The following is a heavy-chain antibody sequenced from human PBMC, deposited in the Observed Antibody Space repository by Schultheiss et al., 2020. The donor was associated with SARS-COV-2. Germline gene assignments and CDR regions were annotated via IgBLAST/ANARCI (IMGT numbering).Heavy chain of an antibody. V-gene: IGHV3-21*01. J-gene: IGHJ4*02. D-gene: IGHD3-22*01. Sequence: GGSLRLSCAASGFTFSSYSMNWVRQAPGKGLEWVSSISSSSSYIYYADSVKGRFTISRDNAKNSLYLQMNSLRAEDTAVYFCARAPYDSSGYYYGWGQGTLVTVSS. CDR3: ARAPYDSSGYYYG. CDR2: ISSSSSYI. CDR1: GFTFSSYS.